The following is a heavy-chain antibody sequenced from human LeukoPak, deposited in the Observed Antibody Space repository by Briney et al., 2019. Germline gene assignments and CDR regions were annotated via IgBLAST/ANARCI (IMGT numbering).Heavy chain of an antibody. D-gene: IGHD3-3*01. Sequence: SETLSLTCTVFGGSISSSSYYWGWIRQPPGKGLEWIGSIYYSGSTYYNPSLKSRVTISVDTSKNQFSLKLSSVTAADTAVYYCAREALRFLALFDYWGQGTLVTVSS. V-gene: IGHV4-39*02. CDR2: IYYSGST. CDR1: GGSISSSSYY. J-gene: IGHJ4*02. CDR3: AREALRFLALFDY.